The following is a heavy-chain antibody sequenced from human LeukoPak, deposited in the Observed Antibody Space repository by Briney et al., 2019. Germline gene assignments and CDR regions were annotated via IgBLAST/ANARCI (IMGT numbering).Heavy chain of an antibody. CDR1: GFTFSSYE. V-gene: IGHV3-48*03. CDR3: AGGLALAAMVPYFDY. CDR2: ISSSGSTI. J-gene: IGHJ4*02. D-gene: IGHD5-18*01. Sequence: GGSLRLSCAASGFTFSSYEMNWVRQAPGKGLEWVSYISSSGSTIYYADSVKGRFTISRDNAKNSLYLQMNSLRAEDTAVYYCAGGLALAAMVPYFDYWGQGTLVTVSS.